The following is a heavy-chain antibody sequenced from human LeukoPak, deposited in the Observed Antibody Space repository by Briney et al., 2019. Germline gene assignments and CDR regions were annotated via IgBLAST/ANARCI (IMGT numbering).Heavy chain of an antibody. D-gene: IGHD1-26*01. Sequence: GGSLRLSCAASGFTFSSYSMNWVRQAPGKGLEWVSSISSSSSYIYYADSVKGRFTISRDNAKNSQYLQMNSLRAEDTAVYYCARGDGSYPDYWGQGTLVTVSS. CDR2: ISSSSSYI. V-gene: IGHV3-21*01. CDR3: ARGDGSYPDY. CDR1: GFTFSSYS. J-gene: IGHJ4*02.